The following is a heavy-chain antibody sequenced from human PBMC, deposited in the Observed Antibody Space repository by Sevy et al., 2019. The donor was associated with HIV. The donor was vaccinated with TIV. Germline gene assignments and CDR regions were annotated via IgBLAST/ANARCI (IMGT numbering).Heavy chain of an antibody. CDR2: IIDSGTST. J-gene: IGHJ4*02. CDR3: AKPMTGWYVFDY. D-gene: IGHD6-19*01. CDR1: GFTFSNYG. V-gene: IGHV3-23*01. Sequence: GGSLRLSCAASGFTFSNYGMSWVRQAPGKGPEWVSFIIDSGTSTNYADSGKGRFTISRDNSKNTLYLQMNGLRAEDTAVYYCAKPMTGWYVFDYWGQGTLVTVSS.